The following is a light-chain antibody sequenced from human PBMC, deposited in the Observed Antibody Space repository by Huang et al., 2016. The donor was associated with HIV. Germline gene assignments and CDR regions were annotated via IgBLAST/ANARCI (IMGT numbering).Light chain of an antibody. CDR2: SAS. V-gene: IGKV1-39*01. CDR3: QQGYSALIT. J-gene: IGKJ5*01. CDR1: QNINTY. Sequence: DILLTQSPSSLSASVGDRVTITCRASQNINTYLNWYQQKLGKAPNLLIHSASTLQTGVPSRFSGSGSGTDFTLTVNRLQPEDSATYYCQQGYSALITFGQGTRL.